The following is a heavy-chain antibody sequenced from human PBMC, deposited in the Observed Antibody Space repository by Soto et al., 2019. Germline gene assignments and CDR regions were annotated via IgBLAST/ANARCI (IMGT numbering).Heavy chain of an antibody. CDR1: GGSISSYY. Sequence: QVQLQESGPGLVKPSETLSLTCTVSGGSISSYYWSWIRQPPGKGLEWIGYIYYSGSTNYNPSLKSRVTISVDTPKNQFSLKLSSVTAADTAVYYCARDGAVAGDYNWFDPWGQGTLVTVSS. CDR3: ARDGAVAGDYNWFDP. J-gene: IGHJ5*02. D-gene: IGHD6-19*01. CDR2: IYYSGST. V-gene: IGHV4-59*01.